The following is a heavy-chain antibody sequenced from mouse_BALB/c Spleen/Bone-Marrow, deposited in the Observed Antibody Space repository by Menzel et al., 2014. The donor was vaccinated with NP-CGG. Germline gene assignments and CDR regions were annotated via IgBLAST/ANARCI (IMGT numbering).Heavy chain of an antibody. Sequence: ESGPGLVKPSQSLSLTCTVTGYSITSDYAWNWIRQFPGNKLEWVGYISYSANTNYNPSLKSRISITRDTSKNQFFLQLNSVTAEDTATYYCTRGTTAGFAYWGLGTLVTVSA. V-gene: IGHV3-2*02. CDR3: TRGTTAGFAY. D-gene: IGHD1-2*01. CDR1: GYSITSDYA. CDR2: ISYSANT. J-gene: IGHJ3*01.